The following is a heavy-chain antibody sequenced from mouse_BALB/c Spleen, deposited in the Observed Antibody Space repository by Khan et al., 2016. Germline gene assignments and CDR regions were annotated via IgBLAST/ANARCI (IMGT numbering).Heavy chain of an antibody. Sequence: QVQLQQSGAELVRPGSSVKISCKASGYAFSSYWMNWVKQRPGQGLEWIGQIYPGDGDTNYNGKFKGKATLTADKSSSTAYMQLSSLTSEDSAFYFCATQRDGNYDYFDYWGQGTTLTVSS. V-gene: IGHV1-80*01. CDR1: GYAFSSYW. D-gene: IGHD2-1*01. J-gene: IGHJ2*01. CDR2: IYPGDGDT. CDR3: ATQRDGNYDYFDY.